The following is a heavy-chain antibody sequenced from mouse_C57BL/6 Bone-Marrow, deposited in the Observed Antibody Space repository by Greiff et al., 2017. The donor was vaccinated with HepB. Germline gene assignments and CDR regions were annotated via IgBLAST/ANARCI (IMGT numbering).Heavy chain of an antibody. CDR1: GYTFTSYW. D-gene: IGHD2-5*01. CDR2: IHPNSGST. J-gene: IGHJ4*01. V-gene: IGHV1-64*01. Sequence: QVQLQQPGAELVKPGASVKLSCKASGYTFTSYWMHWVKQRPGQGLEWIGMIHPNSGSTNYNEKFKSKATLTVDKSSSTAYMQLSSLTSEDSAVYYCARAYYSNYDYAMDYWGQGTSVTVSS. CDR3: ARAYYSNYDYAMDY.